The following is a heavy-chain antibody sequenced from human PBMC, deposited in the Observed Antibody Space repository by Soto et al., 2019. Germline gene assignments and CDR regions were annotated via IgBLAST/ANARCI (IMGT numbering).Heavy chain of an antibody. CDR2: ISESGTIT. CDR3: ARYIPGVRYYGMDV. D-gene: IGHD2-2*01. V-gene: IGHV3-23*01. Sequence: EVQLLESGGGLVQPGGSLRLSCAASGFTFSSYAMKWFRQAPGKGLEWVSLISESGTITYYADSVKGRFTISRDNSGNTLFLQMYSLRAEDTAVYYCARYIPGVRYYGMDVWGQGTTVTVSS. CDR1: GFTFSSYA. J-gene: IGHJ6*02.